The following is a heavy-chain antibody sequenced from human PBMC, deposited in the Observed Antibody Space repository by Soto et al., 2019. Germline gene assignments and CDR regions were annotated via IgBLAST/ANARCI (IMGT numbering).Heavy chain of an antibody. CDR2: IWYDGSNK. D-gene: IGHD6-13*01. CDR3: ARWSYSSSWGPRTGWFDP. V-gene: IGHV3-33*01. Sequence: GGSLRLSCAASGFTFSSYGMHWVRQAPGKGLEWVAVIWYDGSNKYYADSVKGRFTISRDNSKNTLYLQMNSLRAEDTAVYYCARWSYSSSWGPRTGWFDPWGQGTLVTVSS. J-gene: IGHJ5*02. CDR1: GFTFSSYG.